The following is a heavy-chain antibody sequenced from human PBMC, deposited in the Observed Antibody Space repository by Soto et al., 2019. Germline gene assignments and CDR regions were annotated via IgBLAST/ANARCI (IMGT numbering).Heavy chain of an antibody. D-gene: IGHD1-1*01. J-gene: IGHJ4*02. CDR3: ARGRYGHY. V-gene: IGHV1-18*01. CDR2: ISAHNGNT. Sequence: QLHLVQSGAEVKKPGASVRVSCKGSGYAFTTYGITWVRQAPGQGFEWMGWISAHNGNTNYAQKLQGRVTVTRDTSTSTAYMELRGLRSDDTAVYYCARGRYGHYWGQGALVTVSS. CDR1: GYAFTTYG.